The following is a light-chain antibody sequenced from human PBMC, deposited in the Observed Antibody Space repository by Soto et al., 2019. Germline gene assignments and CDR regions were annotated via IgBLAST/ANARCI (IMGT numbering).Light chain of an antibody. J-gene: IGKJ5*01. Sequence: DIQLTQSPSFLSASVGDRVTVTCRASQGINNYLAWYQQKPGNAPKLLIYAASTLQSGVPSRFSGSGSGTEFTLTISSLQPEDFATYFCQQLISYPITFGQGTRLEIK. CDR2: AAS. CDR1: QGINNY. V-gene: IGKV1-9*01. CDR3: QQLISYPIT.